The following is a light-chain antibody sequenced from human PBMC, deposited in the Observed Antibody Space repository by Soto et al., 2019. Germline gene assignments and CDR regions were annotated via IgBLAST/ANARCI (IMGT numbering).Light chain of an antibody. J-gene: IGLJ3*02. Sequence: QSALTQPPSASGSPGQSVTISCTGTRSDIGGFNYVSWYQQHPGKAPKLLIYEVTKRPSGVPDRFSGSKSGNAASLTVSGFQVDDEADYYCAAYAVSNRPVVFGGGTKLTVL. CDR1: RSDIGGFNY. V-gene: IGLV2-8*01. CDR3: AAYAVSNRPVV. CDR2: EVT.